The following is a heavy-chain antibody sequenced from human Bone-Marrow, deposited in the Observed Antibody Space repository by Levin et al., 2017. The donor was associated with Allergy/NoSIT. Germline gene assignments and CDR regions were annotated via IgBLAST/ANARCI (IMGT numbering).Heavy chain of an antibody. J-gene: IGHJ4*02. Sequence: GSLRLSCTVSGGSISNSAYYWGWVRQPPGKGLEWIGSVYYTGDSYPNPSLRSRVIISIDTSNNQFSLRLSSVTAADTAVYYCAREDGSGSHGSDYWGQGTLVTVSS. D-gene: IGHD3-10*01. CDR1: GGSISNSAYY. CDR2: VYYTGDS. CDR3: AREDGSGSHGSDY. V-gene: IGHV4-39*07.